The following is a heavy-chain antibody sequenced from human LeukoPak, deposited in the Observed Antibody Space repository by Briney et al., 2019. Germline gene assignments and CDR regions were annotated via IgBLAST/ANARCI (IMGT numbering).Heavy chain of an antibody. CDR1: GFTVSSSY. D-gene: IGHD2-2*01. CDR2: IYSGGST. Sequence: GGSLRLSCAASGFTVSSSYMSWVRQAPGKGLEWVSVIYSGGSTDYADSVKGRFTISRDNSKNTLYLQMNSLRAEDTAVYYCARDVSLYCSSATCFHDAFDIWGQGTMVTVSS. V-gene: IGHV3-66*02. J-gene: IGHJ3*02. CDR3: ARDVSLYCSSATCFHDAFDI.